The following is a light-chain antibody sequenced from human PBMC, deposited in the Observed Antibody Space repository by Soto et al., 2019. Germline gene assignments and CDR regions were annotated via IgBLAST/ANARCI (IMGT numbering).Light chain of an antibody. CDR2: GAS. CDR3: QQYGSSGT. CDR1: HRVGNNY. Sequence: VLTMSPGTPSPAPGERTPLSCRASHRVGNNYLAWYQQKPGQAPTLLIYGASNRATGIPDRFSGGGAGTDFTLAIRRLAPEYVAVYYCQQYGSSGTFGLGTKVDI. J-gene: IGKJ1*01. V-gene: IGKV3-20*01.